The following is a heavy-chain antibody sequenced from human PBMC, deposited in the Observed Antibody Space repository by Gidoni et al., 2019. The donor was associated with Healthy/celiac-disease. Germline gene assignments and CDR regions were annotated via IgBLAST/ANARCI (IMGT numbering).Heavy chain of an antibody. Sequence: EVQLLESGGGLVQPGGSLRLSCAASGFTFSSYAMSWVRQAPGKGLEWVSAISGSGGSTYYADSVKGRFTISRDNSKNTLYLQMNSLRAEDTAVYYCAKDMAGPRGGYSSSWQGVDYWGQGALVTVSS. CDR3: AKDMAGPRGGYSSSWQGVDY. CDR2: ISGSGGST. V-gene: IGHV3-23*01. CDR1: GFTFSSYA. J-gene: IGHJ4*02. D-gene: IGHD6-13*01.